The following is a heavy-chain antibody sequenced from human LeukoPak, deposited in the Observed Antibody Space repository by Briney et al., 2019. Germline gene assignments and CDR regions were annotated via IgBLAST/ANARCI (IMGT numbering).Heavy chain of an antibody. Sequence: SKTLSLTCTVSGGSISSYYWSWIRQPPGKGLEWIGYIYYSGSTNYDPSLKSRVTISVDTSKNQFSLKLSSVTAADTAVYYCARVRSVMDVWGQGTTVTVSS. CDR1: GGSISSYY. CDR2: IYYSGST. V-gene: IGHV4-59*01. CDR3: ARVRSVMDV. J-gene: IGHJ6*02.